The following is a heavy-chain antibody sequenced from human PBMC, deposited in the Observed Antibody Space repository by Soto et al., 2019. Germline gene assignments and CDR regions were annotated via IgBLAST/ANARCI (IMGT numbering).Heavy chain of an antibody. D-gene: IGHD2-21*02. CDR3: VQSRCGGDCLQSYSSHSYYGLDV. CDR2: IYWDDDK. J-gene: IGHJ6*02. Sequence: QITLKESGPTLVKPTQTLTLTCTFSGFSLSTIGVGVGWIRQPPGKALEWLALIYWDDDKRYSPSLKSRLTLTRATSKNQVVLTMTNMDPVDTATYYCVQSRCGGDCLQSYSSHSYYGLDVWSQGTTVTVSS. V-gene: IGHV2-5*02. CDR1: GFSLSTIGVG.